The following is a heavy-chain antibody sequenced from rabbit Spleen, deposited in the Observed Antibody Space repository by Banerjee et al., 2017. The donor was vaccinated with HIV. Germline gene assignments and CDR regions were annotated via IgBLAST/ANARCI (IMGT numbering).Heavy chain of an antibody. CDR3: ARDTGSSFSSYGMDL. D-gene: IGHD8-1*01. J-gene: IGHJ6*01. Sequence: QEQLEESGGGLVKPEGSLTLTCKASGFSFSDRDVMCWVRQAPGKGLEWIACIDIGSSGFTYFATWAKGRFTCSKTSSTTVTLQMTSLTVADTATYFCARDTGSSFSSYGMDLWGPGHPRHRL. V-gene: IGHV1S45*01. CDR2: IDIGSSGFT. CDR1: GFSFSDRDV.